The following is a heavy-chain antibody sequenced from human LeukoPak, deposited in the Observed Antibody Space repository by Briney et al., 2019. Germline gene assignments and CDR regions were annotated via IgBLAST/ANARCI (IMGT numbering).Heavy chain of an antibody. V-gene: IGHV1-18*01. D-gene: IGHD3-9*01. CDR2: ISAYNGNT. CDR3: ARVRYFDSSALYKPSSNWFDP. CDR1: GYTFTSYG. J-gene: IGHJ5*02. Sequence: ASVKVSCKASGYTFTSYGNSWVRQAPGQGLEWMGWISAYNGNTNYAQKLQGRVTMTTDTSTSTAYMELRSLRSDDTAVYYCARVRYFDSSALYKPSSNWFDPWGQGTLVTVSS.